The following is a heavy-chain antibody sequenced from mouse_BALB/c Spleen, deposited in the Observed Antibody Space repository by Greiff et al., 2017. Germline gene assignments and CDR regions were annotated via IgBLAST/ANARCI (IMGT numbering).Heavy chain of an antibody. CDR2: INPSNGGT. Sequence: QVQLQQPGAELVKPGASVKLSCKASGYTFTSYYMYWVKQRPGQGLEWIGGINPSNGGTNFNEKFKDKAILTVDKSSSTAYMQLSSLTSEDSAVYYCARSYGNPYYYAMDYWGQGTSVTVSS. CDR3: ARSYGNPYYYAMDY. CDR1: GYTFTSYY. D-gene: IGHD2-1*01. V-gene: IGHV1S81*02. J-gene: IGHJ4*01.